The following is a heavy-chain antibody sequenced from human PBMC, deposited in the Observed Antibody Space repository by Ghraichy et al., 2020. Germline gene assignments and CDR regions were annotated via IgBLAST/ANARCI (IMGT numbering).Heavy chain of an antibody. CDR1: GGSISSSSYY. V-gene: IGHV4-39*01. CDR2: IYYSGST. Sequence: SETLSLTCTVSGGSISSSSYYWGWIRQPPGKGLEWIGSIYYSGSTYYNPSLKSRVTISVDTSKNQFSLKLSSVTAADTAVYYCARRKDDSNLPFDYWGQGTLVTVSS. D-gene: IGHD3-22*01. J-gene: IGHJ4*02. CDR3: ARRKDDSNLPFDY.